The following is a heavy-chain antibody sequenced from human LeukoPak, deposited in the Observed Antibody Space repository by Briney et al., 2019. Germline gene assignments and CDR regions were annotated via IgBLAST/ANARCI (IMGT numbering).Heavy chain of an antibody. V-gene: IGHV3-64D*06. CDR2: ISSNGGST. J-gene: IGHJ4*02. CDR3: VKGRLQWELDRASFDY. D-gene: IGHD1-26*01. CDR1: GFTFSTYA. Sequence: PGGSLRLSCSASGFTFSTYAMHWVRQAPGKGLEYVSTISSNGGSTYYADSVKGRFTVSRDNSKNTLYLQITSLRPEDTAVYYCVKGRLQWELDRASFDYWGQGTLVTVSS.